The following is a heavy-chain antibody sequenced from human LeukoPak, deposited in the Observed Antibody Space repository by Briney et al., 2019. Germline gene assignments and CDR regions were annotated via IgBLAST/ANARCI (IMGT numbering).Heavy chain of an antibody. V-gene: IGHV3-33*01. CDR1: GFTFSSYG. D-gene: IGHD3-10*01. J-gene: IGHJ4*02. CDR2: IWYDGSNK. Sequence: GGALRLSCAASGFTFSSYGMHWVRQAPGKGLEWVAVIWYDGSNKYYADSVKGRFTISRDNSKNTLYLQMNSLRAEDTAVYYCAREARGGPMVPPNFDYWGQGTLVTVSS. CDR3: AREARGGPMVPPNFDY.